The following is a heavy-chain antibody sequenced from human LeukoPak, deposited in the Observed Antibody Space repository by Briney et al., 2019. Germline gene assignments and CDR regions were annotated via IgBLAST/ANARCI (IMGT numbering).Heavy chain of an antibody. CDR3: ATSAGEDFDH. CDR1: EFTVSSNY. V-gene: IGHV3-53*04. D-gene: IGHD3-10*01. J-gene: IGHJ4*02. Sequence: PGGSLRFSCAASEFTVSSNYMSWVRQAPGKGLEWVSVIYSGGSTFYADSVKGRFTISRHSSKNTMYLQMNSLRAEDTAMYYCATSAGEDFDHWGQGTLVTVSS. CDR2: IYSGGST.